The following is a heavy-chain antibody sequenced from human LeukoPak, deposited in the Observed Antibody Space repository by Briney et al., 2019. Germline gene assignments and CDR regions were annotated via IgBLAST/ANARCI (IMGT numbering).Heavy chain of an antibody. CDR3: ARAPRTANHVDY. Sequence: GGSLRLSCAASGFTFSSYAMHWVRQAPGKGLEWVAVISYDGSNKYYADSVKGRFTISRDNSKNTLYLQMNSLRAEDTAVYYCARAPRTANHVDYSGQGTLVTVSS. CDR2: ISYDGSNK. CDR1: GFTFSSYA. D-gene: IGHD1-14*01. J-gene: IGHJ4*02. V-gene: IGHV3-30*04.